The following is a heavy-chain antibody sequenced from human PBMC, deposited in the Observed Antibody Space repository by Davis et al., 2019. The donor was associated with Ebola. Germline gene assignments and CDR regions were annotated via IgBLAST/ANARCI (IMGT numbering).Heavy chain of an antibody. CDR1: GFTFDDYG. J-gene: IGHJ6*02. CDR2: INWNGGST. CDR3: AKGGPGRYYYGMDV. D-gene: IGHD2-2*01. V-gene: IGHV3-20*04. Sequence: PGGSLRLSCAASGFTFDDYGMSWVRQAPGKGLEWVSGINWNGGSTGYADSVKGRFTISRDNAKNSLYLQMNSLRAEDMALYYCAKGGPGRYYYGMDVWGQGTTVTVSS.